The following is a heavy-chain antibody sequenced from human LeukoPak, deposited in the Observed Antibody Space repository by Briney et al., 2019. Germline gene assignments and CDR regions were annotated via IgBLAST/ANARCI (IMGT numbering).Heavy chain of an antibody. Sequence: VQPGRSLRLSCAASGFTFSSYGMHWVRQAPGKGLEWVAVIWYDGSNKYYADSVKGRFTISRDNSKNTLYLQMNSLRLEDTAVYYCARECAVGTPREDALDIRGQGTMVTVSS. CDR1: GFTFSSYG. D-gene: IGHD1-26*01. V-gene: IGHV3-33*01. CDR2: IWYDGSNK. J-gene: IGHJ3*02. CDR3: ARECAVGTPREDALDI.